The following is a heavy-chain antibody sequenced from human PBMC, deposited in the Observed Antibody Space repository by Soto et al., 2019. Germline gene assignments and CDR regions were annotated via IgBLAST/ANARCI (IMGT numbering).Heavy chain of an antibody. D-gene: IGHD5-18*01. CDR1: GGTFSSYA. J-gene: IGHJ4*02. CDR2: SIPIFGTA. Sequence: ASVKVSCKASGGTFSSYAISWVRQAPGQGLEGMGGSIPIFGTANYAQKFQGRVTITADESTSTDYMELSSLRSEDTAVYYCARRGYSYGYFDYWGQGTLVTVSS. CDR3: ARRGYSYGYFDY. V-gene: IGHV1-69*13.